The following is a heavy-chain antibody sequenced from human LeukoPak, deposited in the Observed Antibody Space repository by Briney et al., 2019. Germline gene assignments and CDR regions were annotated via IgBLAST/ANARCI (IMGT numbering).Heavy chain of an antibody. D-gene: IGHD3-16*01. CDR3: ARGGTYWYFDL. V-gene: IGHV3-13*04. CDR1: GFTFSSYD. J-gene: IGHJ2*01. CDR2: IGTADDT. Sequence: GGSLRLSCAASGFTFSSYDMHWVRQATGKGLEWVSAIGTADDTYYPGSVKGRFTISRENAKNSLYLQMNSLRAGDTAVYYCARGGTYWYFDLWGRGTLVTVSS.